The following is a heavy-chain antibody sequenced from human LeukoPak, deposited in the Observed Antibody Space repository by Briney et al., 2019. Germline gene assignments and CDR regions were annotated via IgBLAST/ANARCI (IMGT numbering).Heavy chain of an antibody. CDR1: GFTFDDYA. Sequence: PGGSLRLSCAASGFTFDDYAMHWVRQAPGKGLEWVSGISWNSGTIGYADSVKGRFTISRDNAKNSLYLQVNSLRAEDTALYYCAKEAAALDYWGQGTLVTVSS. V-gene: IGHV3-9*01. D-gene: IGHD6-13*01. CDR3: AKEAAALDY. CDR2: ISWNSGTI. J-gene: IGHJ4*02.